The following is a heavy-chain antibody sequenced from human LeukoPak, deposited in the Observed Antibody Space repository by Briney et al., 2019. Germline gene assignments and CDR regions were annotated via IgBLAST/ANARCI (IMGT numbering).Heavy chain of an antibody. CDR1: GYTFTGYY. D-gene: IGHD3-22*01. J-gene: IGHJ4*02. Sequence: ASVKVSCKASGYTFTGYYMHWVRQAPGQGLEWMGWINPNSGGTNYAQKFQGRVTMTRNTSISTAYMELSGLRSDDTAVYYCARIRAHYYYDSSGYPEGADYWGQGTLVTVSS. CDR3: ARIRAHYYYDSSGYPEGADY. V-gene: IGHV1-2*02. CDR2: INPNSGGT.